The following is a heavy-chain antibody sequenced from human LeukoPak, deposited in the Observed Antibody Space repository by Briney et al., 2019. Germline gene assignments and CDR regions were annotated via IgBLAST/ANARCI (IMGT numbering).Heavy chain of an antibody. CDR3: ARDQSTTVTTSFGYYYYMDV. D-gene: IGHD4-17*01. CDR2: IYSGGST. V-gene: IGHV3-53*01. J-gene: IGHJ6*03. Sequence: GGSLRLSCVASGFTFNTYWMSWVRQAPGKGLEWVSVIYSGGSTYYADSVKGRFTISRDNSKNTLYLQMNSLRAEDTAVYYCARDQSTTVTTSFGYYYYMDVWGKGTTVTVSS. CDR1: GFTFNTYW.